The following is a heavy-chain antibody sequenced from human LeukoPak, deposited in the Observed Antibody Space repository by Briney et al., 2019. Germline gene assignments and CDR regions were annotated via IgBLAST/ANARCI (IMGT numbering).Heavy chain of an antibody. CDR1: RFTFNDYW. D-gene: IGHD3-10*01. V-gene: IGHV3-7*01. CDR3: ARDASGSENWHFRFDY. Sequence: PGGSLRLSCAASRFTFNDYWMSWVRQAPGKGLEWVANIKKDGSEEYYADSVKGRFTISRDNAKNSLYLQMNSLRAEDTAVYYCARDASGSENWHFRFDYWGRGTLVTVS. J-gene: IGHJ4*02. CDR2: IKKDGSEE.